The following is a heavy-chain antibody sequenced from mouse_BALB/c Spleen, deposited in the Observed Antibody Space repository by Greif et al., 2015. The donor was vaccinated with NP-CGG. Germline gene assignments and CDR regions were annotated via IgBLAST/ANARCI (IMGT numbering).Heavy chain of an antibody. J-gene: IGHJ4*01. CDR2: INRYNDGT. CDR3: ARLGEHVVDAMDY. Sequence: VQLQQSGPELVKPGASGKMSCKASGYTFTSYVMHWVKQKPGQGLEWIGYINRYNDGTKYNEKFKGKATLTSDKSSTTASMELSSLTSEDSAVYSCARLGEHVVDAMDYWGQGTSVTVSS. CDR1: GYTFTSYV. V-gene: IGHV1-14*01.